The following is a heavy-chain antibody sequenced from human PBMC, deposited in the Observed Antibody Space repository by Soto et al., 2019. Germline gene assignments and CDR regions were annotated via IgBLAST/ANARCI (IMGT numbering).Heavy chain of an antibody. CDR1: GGSMSSYY. D-gene: IGHD3-3*01. CDR3: ARGQRFSDWFDP. CDR2: VYSSGGT. J-gene: IGHJ5*02. V-gene: IGHV4-4*07. Sequence: QVHLQQSGPGLVKPSETLSLTCTVSGGSMSSYYWTWIRQPAGKGLEWNGRVYSSGGTHYNPSLKSRVTISLDTSKNQFSLRLLSVTDADTAVYYCARGQRFSDWFDPWGQGTLVTVSS.